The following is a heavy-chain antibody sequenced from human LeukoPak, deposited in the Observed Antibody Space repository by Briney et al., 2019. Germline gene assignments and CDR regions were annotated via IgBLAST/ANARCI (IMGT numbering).Heavy chain of an antibody. CDR3: ARQYDSSGYYDY. D-gene: IGHD3-22*01. J-gene: IGHJ4*02. Sequence: SETLSLTCTVSGGSISSYYWSWIRQPAGKGLEWIGRIYTSGTTHYNPSLKSRVTMSVDTSKNQFSLKLSSVTAADTAVYYCARQYDSSGYYDYWGQGTLVTVSS. CDR2: IYTSGTT. V-gene: IGHV4-4*07. CDR1: GGSISSYY.